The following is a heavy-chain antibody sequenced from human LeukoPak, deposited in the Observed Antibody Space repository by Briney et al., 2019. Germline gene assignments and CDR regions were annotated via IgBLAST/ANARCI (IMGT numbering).Heavy chain of an antibody. CDR1: GGTFSNYA. CDR3: ARVICSGETCYPPSAVDI. D-gene: IGHD2-15*01. Sequence: GASVKVSCKASGGTFSNYAINWVRQAPGQGLEWMGRIIPSLAIANYAQKFQDRVTIIADKSTSTAYMELSSLRSDDAAVYFCARVICSGETCYPPSAVDIWGQGTMVTISS. CDR2: IIPSLAIA. V-gene: IGHV1-69*04. J-gene: IGHJ3*02.